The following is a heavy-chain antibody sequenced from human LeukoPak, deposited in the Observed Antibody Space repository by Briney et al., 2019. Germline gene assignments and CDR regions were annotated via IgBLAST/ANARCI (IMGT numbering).Heavy chain of an antibody. Sequence: GGSLRLSCAASGFTFSDYYMSWIRQAPGKGLEWVSYISSSSSYTNYADSVKGRFTISRDNAKTSLYLKMNSLRAEDTAVYYCARDSRGYGSGSSTYYFDYWGQGTLVTVSS. CDR3: ARDSRGYGSGSSTYYFDY. CDR2: ISSSSSYT. D-gene: IGHD3-10*01. J-gene: IGHJ4*02. CDR1: GFTFSDYY. V-gene: IGHV3-11*06.